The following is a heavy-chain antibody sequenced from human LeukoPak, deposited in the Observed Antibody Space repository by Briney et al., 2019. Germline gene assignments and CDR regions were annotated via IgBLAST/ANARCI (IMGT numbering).Heavy chain of an antibody. CDR3: ARDRGAYCSSTSCYYFDY. CDR2: IKQDGSEK. D-gene: IGHD2-2*01. V-gene: IGHV3-7*01. Sequence: PGGSLRLSCAASGFTFSSYWMSWVRQAPGKGLEWVANIKQDGSEKYYVDSVKGRFTISRDNAKNSLYLQMNSLRAEDTAVYYCARDRGAYCSSTSCYYFDYWGQGTLVTVSS. J-gene: IGHJ4*02. CDR1: GFTFSSYW.